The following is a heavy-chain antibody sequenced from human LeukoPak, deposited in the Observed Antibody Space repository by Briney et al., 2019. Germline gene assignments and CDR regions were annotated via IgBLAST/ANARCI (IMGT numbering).Heavy chain of an antibody. V-gene: IGHV3-30*18. J-gene: IGHJ6*02. CDR2: ISYDGSNK. Sequence: GRSLRLSCAASGFTFSNFGMHWVRQAPGQGLEWVAVISYDGSNKYYAGSVKGRFTISRDNSKNTLYLQMNSLRAEDTAVYYCAKASVYVYYGMDVWGQGTTVTVSS. CDR1: GFTFSNFG. D-gene: IGHD3-16*02. CDR3: AKASVYVYYGMDV.